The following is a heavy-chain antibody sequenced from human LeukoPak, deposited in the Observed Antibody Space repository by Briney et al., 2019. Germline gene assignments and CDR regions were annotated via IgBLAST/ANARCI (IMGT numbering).Heavy chain of an antibody. Sequence: ASVKVSCKASGYTFTGYYMHWVRQAPGQGLEWMGWINPDRGGTKYAQKFQGRVTMTRDTSISTAYMELSRLRSDDTAVYYCARAPYYDYVWGSYRDHWGQGTLVTVSS. J-gene: IGHJ5*02. CDR1: GYTFTGYY. D-gene: IGHD3-16*02. CDR3: ARAPYYDYVWGSYRDH. V-gene: IGHV1-2*02. CDR2: INPDRGGT.